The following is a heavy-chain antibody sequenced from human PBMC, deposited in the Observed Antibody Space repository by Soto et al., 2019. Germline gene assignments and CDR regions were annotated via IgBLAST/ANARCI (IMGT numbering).Heavy chain of an antibody. CDR1: GGSISSGGYY. Sequence: QVQLQESGPGLVKPSQTLSLTCTVSGGSISSGGYYWSWIRQHPGKGLEWIGYIYYSGSTYYNPSLKSRVSISVDTSKNQFSLKLSSMTAADTAVYYCASGYCSSTSCYAFDYWGQGTLVTVSS. CDR2: IYYSGST. J-gene: IGHJ4*02. V-gene: IGHV4-31*03. D-gene: IGHD2-2*01. CDR3: ASGYCSSTSCYAFDY.